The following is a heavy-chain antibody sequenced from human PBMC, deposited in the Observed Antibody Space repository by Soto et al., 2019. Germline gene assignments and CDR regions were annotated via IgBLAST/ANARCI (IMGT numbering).Heavy chain of an antibody. J-gene: IGHJ4*02. CDR1: GGSISRDD. Sequence: SHTLTVTWSVSGGSISRDDGRWTRQHPGKGLEWIGYIYYSGSTYYNPSLKSRVTISVDTSKNQFSLKLSSVTAADTAVYYCAALPAVAGNFDYWGQGTLVTVSS. CDR3: AALPAVAGNFDY. V-gene: IGHV4-59*06. CDR2: IYYSGST. D-gene: IGHD6-19*01.